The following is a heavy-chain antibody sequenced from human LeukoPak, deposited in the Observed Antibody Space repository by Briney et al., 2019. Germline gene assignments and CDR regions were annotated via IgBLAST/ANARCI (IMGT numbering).Heavy chain of an antibody. D-gene: IGHD3-10*01. CDR2: INSDGSST. Sequence: GGSLRLSCAASGFTFSSYWMHWVRHAPGKGLVWVSRINSDGSSTSYADSVKGRFTISRDNAKNTLYQQMNSLRAEDTAVYYCARGDYYGSGSYYNDPWGQGTLVTVSS. V-gene: IGHV3-74*01. CDR3: ARGDYYGSGSYYNDP. J-gene: IGHJ5*02. CDR1: GFTFSSYW.